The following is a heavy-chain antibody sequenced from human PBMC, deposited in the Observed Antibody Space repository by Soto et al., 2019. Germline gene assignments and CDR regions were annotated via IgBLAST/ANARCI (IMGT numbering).Heavy chain of an antibody. D-gene: IGHD6-6*01. CDR1: GGSISSGGYY. Sequence: TLSDTCTVSGGSISSGGYYWSWIRQHPGKGLEWIGYIYHSGSTYYNPSLKSRVTISVDTSKNQFSLKLSSVTAADTAVYYCARVYSSSGPFDYWGQGTLVTVSS. CDR2: IYHSGST. CDR3: ARVYSSSGPFDY. V-gene: IGHV4-31*03. J-gene: IGHJ4*02.